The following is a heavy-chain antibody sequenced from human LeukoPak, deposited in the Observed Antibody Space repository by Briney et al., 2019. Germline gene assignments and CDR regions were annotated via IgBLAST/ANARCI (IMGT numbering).Heavy chain of an antibody. V-gene: IGHV1-2*02. Sequence: ASVKVSRKASGYTLTGYYMHWVRQAPGQGLEWMGWINPNSGGTNYAQKFQGRVTMTRDTSISTAYMELSSLRSEDTAVYYCARDFGSGWYSFDYWGQGTLVTVSS. D-gene: IGHD6-19*01. J-gene: IGHJ4*02. CDR1: GYTLTGYY. CDR2: INPNSGGT. CDR3: ARDFGSGWYSFDY.